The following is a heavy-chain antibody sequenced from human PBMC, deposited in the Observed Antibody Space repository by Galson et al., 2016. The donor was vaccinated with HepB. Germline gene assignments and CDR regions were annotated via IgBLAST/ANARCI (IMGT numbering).Heavy chain of an antibody. Sequence: WVRQAPGKGLEWVALISYDGNNKYYADSVTGRYTISRDNSKNTLYLQLNSLRPDDTAVYYCAKNGGRGYGSGSHPYHYGMDVWGLGTTVTVSS. CDR3: AKNGGRGYGSGSHPYHYGMDV. V-gene: IGHV3-30*18. J-gene: IGHJ6*02. D-gene: IGHD3-10*01. CDR2: ISYDGNNK.